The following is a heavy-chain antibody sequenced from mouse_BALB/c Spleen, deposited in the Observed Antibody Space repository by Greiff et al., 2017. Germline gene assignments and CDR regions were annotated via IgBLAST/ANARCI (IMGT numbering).Heavy chain of an antibody. D-gene: IGHD1-1*01. CDR1: GYTFTSYT. J-gene: IGHJ4*01. CDR3: ARRGIYYYGSGAMDY. V-gene: IGHV1-4*02. CDR2: INPSSGYT. Sequence: VKLQESAAELARPGASVKMSCKASGYTFTSYTMHWVKQRPGQGLEWIGYINPSSGYTEYNQKFKDKTTLTADKSSSTAYMQLSSLTSEDSAVYYCARRGIYYYGSGAMDYWGQGTSVTVSS.